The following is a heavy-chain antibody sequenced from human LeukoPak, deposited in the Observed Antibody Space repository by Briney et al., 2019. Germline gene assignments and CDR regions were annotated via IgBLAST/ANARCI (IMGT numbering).Heavy chain of an antibody. CDR2: IRDSGSST. D-gene: IGHD1-26*01. Sequence: GGSLRLSCAASGFTFSSYSMNWVRQAPGKGLEWVSAIRDSGSSTHYADSVKGRFTTSRDNSKNTLFLQMNSLRAEDTAIYYCAKYGPQDSGSSHFDYWGQGALVTVSS. CDR1: GFTFSSYS. J-gene: IGHJ4*02. CDR3: AKYGPQDSGSSHFDY. V-gene: IGHV3-23*01.